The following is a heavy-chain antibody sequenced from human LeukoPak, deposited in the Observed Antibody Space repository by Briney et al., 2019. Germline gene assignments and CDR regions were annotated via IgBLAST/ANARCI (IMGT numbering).Heavy chain of an antibody. CDR1: GGSISGYY. CDR2: IYYSGST. D-gene: IGHD2-2*01. J-gene: IGHJ4*02. V-gene: IGHV4-59*01. Sequence: SETLSLTCTVSGGSISGYYWSWIRQPPGKGLECIGYIYYSGSTNYNPSLKSRVTISVDTSKNQFSRKLSSVTAADTAVYYCARYYCSSSCLHFDYWGQGNLVTVSS. CDR3: ARYYCSSSCLHFDY.